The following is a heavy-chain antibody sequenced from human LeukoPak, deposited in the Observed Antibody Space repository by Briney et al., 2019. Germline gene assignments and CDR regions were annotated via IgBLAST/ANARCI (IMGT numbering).Heavy chain of an antibody. Sequence: SETLSLTCTVSGGSVSSGSYYWSWIRQPPGKGLEWIGYIYYSGSTNYNPSLKRRVTISVDTSKNQFSLKLSSVTAADTAVYYCARDGSRSSSSWYPFDYWGQGTLVTVSS. CDR2: IYYSGST. D-gene: IGHD6-13*01. CDR3: ARDGSRSSSSWYPFDY. CDR1: GGSVSSGSYY. V-gene: IGHV4-61*01. J-gene: IGHJ4*02.